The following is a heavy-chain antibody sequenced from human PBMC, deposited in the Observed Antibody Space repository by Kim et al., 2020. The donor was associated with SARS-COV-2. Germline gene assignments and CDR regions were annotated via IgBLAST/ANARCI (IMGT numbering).Heavy chain of an antibody. CDR1: GYSISSGYY. CDR2: IYHSGST. Sequence: SETLSLTCTVSGYSISSGYYWGWIRQPPGKGLEWIGSIYHSGSTYYNPSLKSRVTISVDTSKNQFSLKLSSVTAADTAVYYCARASGDYYDSSGYYFSYFDYWGQGTLVTVSS. J-gene: IGHJ4*02. CDR3: ARASGDYYDSSGYYFSYFDY. D-gene: IGHD3-22*01. V-gene: IGHV4-38-2*02.